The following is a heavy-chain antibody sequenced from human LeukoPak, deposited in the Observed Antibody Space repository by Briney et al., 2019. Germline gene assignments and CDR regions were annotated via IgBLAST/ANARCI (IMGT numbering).Heavy chain of an antibody. D-gene: IGHD3-10*01. CDR1: GFTFSSYW. Sequence: AGGSLRLSCAASGFTFSSYWMSWVRQAPGKGLEWVANIKQDGSEQNYVDSVEGRFIISRDNTKNSLYIQLNSLRVEDTAVYYCARDSPFGVYWGRGALVTVSS. CDR3: ARDSPFGVY. J-gene: IGHJ4*02. V-gene: IGHV3-7*01. CDR2: IKQDGSEQ.